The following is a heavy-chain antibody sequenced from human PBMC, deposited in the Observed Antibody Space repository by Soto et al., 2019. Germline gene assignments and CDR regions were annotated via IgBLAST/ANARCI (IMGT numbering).Heavy chain of an antibody. D-gene: IGHD3-10*01. CDR2: IIPILGIA. CDR1: GGTFSSYT. V-gene: IGHV1-69*02. Sequence: GASVKVSCKASGGTFSSYTISWVRQAPGQGLEWMGRIIPILGIANYAQKFQGHVTISADKSISTAYLQWSSLKASDTAMYYCARTMVRGVNVHFQHWGQGTLVTVS. J-gene: IGHJ1*01. CDR3: ARTMVRGVNVHFQH.